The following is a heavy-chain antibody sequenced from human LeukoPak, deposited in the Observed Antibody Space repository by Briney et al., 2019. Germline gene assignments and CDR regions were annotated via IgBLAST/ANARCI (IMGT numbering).Heavy chain of an antibody. CDR2: LYYSEVT. V-gene: IGHV4-39*01. D-gene: IGHD4-11*01. Sequence: PSETLSLTCTVSGGSISGSSYYWGWIRQPPGKGLEWIGSLYYSEVTHYNPSLKSRVTISVDTSKNQFSLKLSSVTAADTAVYYCASSKLQYQLTAFIEWGQGTLVTVSS. J-gene: IGHJ4*02. CDR1: GGSISGSSYY. CDR3: ASSKLQYQLTAFIE.